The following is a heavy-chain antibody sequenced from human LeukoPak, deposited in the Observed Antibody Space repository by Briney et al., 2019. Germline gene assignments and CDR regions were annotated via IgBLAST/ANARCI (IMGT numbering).Heavy chain of an antibody. CDR2: THYSGSA. V-gene: IGHV4-39*01. CDR3: ARHPMYSTPGF. CDR1: GGSISSNDHY. Sequence: KPSETLSLTCVVSGGSISSNDHYWAWIRQSPGNGLEWIATTHYSGSAYYNPSLKSRFTISVDTSKNQVSLILRSVTAADTALYYCARHPMYSTPGFWGQGTPVAVSS. D-gene: IGHD5-18*01. J-gene: IGHJ4*02.